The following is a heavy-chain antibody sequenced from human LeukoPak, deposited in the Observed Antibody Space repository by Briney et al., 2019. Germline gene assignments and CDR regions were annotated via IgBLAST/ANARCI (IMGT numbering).Heavy chain of an antibody. V-gene: IGHV4-4*09. CDR1: GGSISSYY. Sequence: SGTLSLTCTASGGSISSYYWSWIRQPPGKGLEWIGYIYTSGSTNYNPSLKSRVTISVDTSKNQFSLKLSSVTAADTAVYYCAVGGNWNYVGFDYWGQGTLVTVSS. CDR2: IYTSGST. CDR3: AVGGNWNYVGFDY. J-gene: IGHJ4*02. D-gene: IGHD1-7*01.